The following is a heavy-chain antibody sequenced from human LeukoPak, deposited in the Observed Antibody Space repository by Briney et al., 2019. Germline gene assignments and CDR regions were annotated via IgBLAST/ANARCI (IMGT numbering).Heavy chain of an antibody. V-gene: IGHV3-11*01. CDR3: ARGSTPSYYYDSSGHFDY. CDR1: GFTFSDYY. D-gene: IGHD3-22*01. J-gene: IGHJ4*02. Sequence: GGSLRLSCAASGFTFSDYYMSWIRQAPGKGLEWVSYISSSGSTIYYADSVKGRFTISRDNAKNSLYLQMNSLRSEDTAVYYCARGSTPSYYYDSSGHFDYWGQGTLVTVSS. CDR2: ISSSGSTI.